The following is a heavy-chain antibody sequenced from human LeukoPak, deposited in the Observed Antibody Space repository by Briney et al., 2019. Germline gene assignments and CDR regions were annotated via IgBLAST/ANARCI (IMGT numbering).Heavy chain of an antibody. J-gene: IGHJ4*02. CDR3: VRDDGGNSWDY. Sequence: GGSLRLSCAASGFTFNSYEMNWVRQAPGKGLEWVSYITNSGSTKYYADSVKGRFTISRDNAKNSLYLQMNSLRAEDTAVYYCVRDDGGNSWDYWGQGALLSVSS. D-gene: IGHD4-23*01. CDR1: GFTFNSYE. CDR2: ITNSGSTK. V-gene: IGHV3-48*03.